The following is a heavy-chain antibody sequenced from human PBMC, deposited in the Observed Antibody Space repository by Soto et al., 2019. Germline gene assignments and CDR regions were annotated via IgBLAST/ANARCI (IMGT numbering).Heavy chain of an antibody. J-gene: IGHJ3*02. V-gene: IGHV4-34*01. CDR2: MSHSGGT. CDR1: GGSVNSGNYY. CDR3: ARVERGTATTVVDAFDI. Sequence: QVQLQQWGAGLLKPSETLSLTCAVFGGSVNSGNYYWSWIRQPPGKGLAWIGEMSHSGGTHFTPSLKSRVTISVDTSKNQFSLKMSYVTAADTALYYCARVERGTATTVVDAFDIWGPGTMVTVSS. D-gene: IGHD1-1*01.